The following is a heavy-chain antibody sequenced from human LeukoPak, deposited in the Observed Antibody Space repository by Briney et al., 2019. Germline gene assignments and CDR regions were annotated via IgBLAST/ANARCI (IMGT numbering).Heavy chain of an antibody. CDR2: VTWNGGST. V-gene: IGHV3-20*04. CDR1: GVSIEDFG. Sequence: GGSLRLSCEASGVSIEDFGMSWGRQRPGKGLEWVSGVTWNGGSTGYAASVEGRFTISRDNAKNSLYLQMNSLRAEDTALYYCAMKFSRDYYYMDVWGKGTTVTVSS. J-gene: IGHJ6*03. CDR3: AMKFSRDYYYMDV.